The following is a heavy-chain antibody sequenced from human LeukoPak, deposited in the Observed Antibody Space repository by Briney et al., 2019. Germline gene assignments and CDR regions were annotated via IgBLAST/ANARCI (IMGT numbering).Heavy chain of an antibody. Sequence: PGGSLRLSCAASGFTFSRYAMQWVRQAPGKGLEWVAFIRYDGSNKYYVDSVKGRFTISRDNSKNTLYLQMNSLRAEDTAVYYCARANDNYYYYYMDVWGKGTTVTIS. CDR1: GFTFSRYA. D-gene: IGHD3-9*01. V-gene: IGHV3-30*02. CDR2: IRYDGSNK. CDR3: ARANDNYYYYYMDV. J-gene: IGHJ6*03.